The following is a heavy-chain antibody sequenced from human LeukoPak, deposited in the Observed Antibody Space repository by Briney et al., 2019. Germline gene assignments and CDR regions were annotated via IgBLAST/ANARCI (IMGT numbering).Heavy chain of an antibody. CDR1: GGSLSGYY. D-gene: IGHD3-9*01. V-gene: IGHV4-34*01. Sequence: SETLSLTCAVYGGSLSGYYWSWIRQPPGKGLEWIGEVNHSGNTNYNPSLKSRVTISVDTSKNQFSLKVTSVTAADTAVYYCARGWLAADIRYFQEWGQGTLLTVSS. CDR3: ARGWLAADIRYFQE. J-gene: IGHJ1*01. CDR2: VNHSGNT.